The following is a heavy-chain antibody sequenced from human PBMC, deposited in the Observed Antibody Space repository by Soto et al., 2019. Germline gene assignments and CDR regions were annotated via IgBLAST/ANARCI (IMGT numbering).Heavy chain of an antibody. Sequence: GGSLRLSCAASGFTFSSYAMHWVRQAPGKGLEYVSAISSNGGSTYYANSVKGRFTISRDNSKNTLYLQMGSLRAEDMAVYYCARGDSVVVPAASFDYWGQGTLVTVSS. CDR2: ISSNGGST. J-gene: IGHJ4*02. CDR1: GFTFSSYA. CDR3: ARGDSVVVPAASFDY. D-gene: IGHD2-2*01. V-gene: IGHV3-64*01.